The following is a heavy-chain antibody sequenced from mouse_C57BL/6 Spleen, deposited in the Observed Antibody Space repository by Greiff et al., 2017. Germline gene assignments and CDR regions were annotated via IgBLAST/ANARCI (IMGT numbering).Heavy chain of an antibody. V-gene: IGHV1-55*01. Sequence: QVQLQQPGAELVKPGASVTMSCKASGYTFTSYWITWVKQRPGQGLEWIGDIYPGSGSTNYNEKFTSKATLTVDTSSSTAYMQISSLTSEDSAVYYCAHYYGSSHWYFDVWGTGTTVTVSS. CDR1: GYTFTSYW. D-gene: IGHD1-1*01. CDR3: AHYYGSSHWYFDV. J-gene: IGHJ1*03. CDR2: IYPGSGST.